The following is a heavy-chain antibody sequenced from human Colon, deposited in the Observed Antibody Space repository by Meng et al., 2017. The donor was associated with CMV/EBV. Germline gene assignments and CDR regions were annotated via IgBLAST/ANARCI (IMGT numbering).Heavy chain of an antibody. CDR1: GYTISDRH. CDR2: VTRDSMI. Sequence: GESLKISCEVSGYTISDRHMSWIRQAPGKGLDWIIYVTRDSMIYSADSVRGRFTISRDNAKNSMYLQLNSLRAEDTAVYYCVSGITGRPESEYWGQGTLVTVSS. V-gene: IGHV3-11*01. CDR3: VSGITGRPESEY. D-gene: IGHD1-14*01. J-gene: IGHJ4*02.